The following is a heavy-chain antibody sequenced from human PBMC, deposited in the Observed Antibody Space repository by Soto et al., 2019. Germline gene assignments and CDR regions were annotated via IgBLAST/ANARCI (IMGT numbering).Heavy chain of an antibody. CDR3: TTAEGYSSGWLDLDY. CDR2: IKSKTDGGTT. V-gene: IGHV3-15*07. Sequence: GGSLRLSCAASGFTFSNAWMNWVRQAPGKGLEWVGRIKSKTDGGTTDYAAPVKGRFTISRDDSKNTLYLQMNSLKTEDTAVYYCTTAEGYSSGWLDLDYWGQGTLVTVSS. CDR1: GFTFSNAW. D-gene: IGHD6-19*01. J-gene: IGHJ4*02.